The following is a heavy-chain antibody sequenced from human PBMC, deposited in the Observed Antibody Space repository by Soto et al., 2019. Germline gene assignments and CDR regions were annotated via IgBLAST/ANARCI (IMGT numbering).Heavy chain of an antibody. J-gene: IGHJ4*02. CDR1: GFTFTSYT. D-gene: IGHD6-13*01. CDR3: ARARVYATGPLDF. CDR2: ISSSSDYI. Sequence: GGSLRLSCAASGFTFTSYTMNWVRQAPGKGLEWVSSISSSSDYIYYADSMKVRVTISRDNAKNSLFLDMNSLTGEDTAVYYCARARVYATGPLDFWGQGTLVTVSS. V-gene: IGHV3-21*06.